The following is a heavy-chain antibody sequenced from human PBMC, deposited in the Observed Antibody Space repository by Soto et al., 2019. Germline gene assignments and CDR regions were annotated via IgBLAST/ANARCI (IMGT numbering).Heavy chain of an antibody. V-gene: IGHV3-23*01. CDR3: AKNQGVELVPLATVDWFDP. CDR1: GFSFEKHA. D-gene: IGHD1-26*01. CDR2: ISGSGFKK. Sequence: GGSLRLSCEGSGFSFEKHAMSWVRQAPGKGLEWISSISGSGFKKYYADSVKGRFTISRDNSKSTVYLELNNLSAEDTAVYHCAKNQGVELVPLATVDWFDPWGQGSVVTV. J-gene: IGHJ5*02.